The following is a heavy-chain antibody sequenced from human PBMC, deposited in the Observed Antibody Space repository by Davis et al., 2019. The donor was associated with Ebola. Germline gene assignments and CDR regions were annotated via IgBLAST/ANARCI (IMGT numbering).Heavy chain of an antibody. D-gene: IGHD2-15*01. CDR1: GGSFSGYY. J-gene: IGHJ6*02. V-gene: IGHV4-34*09. CDR3: ARVLPEDDYYNGMDV. CDR2: INHSGST. Sequence: LRLSCAVYGGSFSGYYWSWIRQPPGKGLEWIGEINHSGSTNYNPSLKSRVTISVDTSKNQFSLKLSSVTAADTAVYYCARVLPEDDYYNGMDVWGQGTTVTVSS.